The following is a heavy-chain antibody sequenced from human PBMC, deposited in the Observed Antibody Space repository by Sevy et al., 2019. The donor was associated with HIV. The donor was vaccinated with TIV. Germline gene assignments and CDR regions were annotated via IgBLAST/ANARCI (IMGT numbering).Heavy chain of an antibody. V-gene: IGHV4-59*08. J-gene: IGHJ4*02. Sequence: SETLSLTCTVSGDPINTYYWSWIWQPPGKGLESIGYVSHSGNTNYNPSLKSRVSMSVDTSTNQFSLKVKSLTAADPAVLYCARLRWDLVVVPGATPGCYFDSWGQGTLVTVSS. CDR3: ARLRWDLVVVPGATPGCYFDS. CDR2: VSHSGNT. CDR1: GDPINTYY. D-gene: IGHD2-2*02.